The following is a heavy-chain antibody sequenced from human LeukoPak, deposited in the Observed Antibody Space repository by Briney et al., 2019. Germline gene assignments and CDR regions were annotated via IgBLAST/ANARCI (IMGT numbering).Heavy chain of an antibody. CDR2: IYHSGST. J-gene: IGHJ4*02. CDR3: ARDQRGYGDYVDY. CDR1: GGSISSSNW. D-gene: IGHD4-17*01. Sequence: SETLSLTCAVSGGSISSSNWWSWVRQPPGKGLEWIGEIYHSGSTNYNPSLKSRVTISVDTSKNQFSLKLSSVTAADTAVYYCARDQRGYGDYVDYWGQGTLVTVSS. V-gene: IGHV4-4*02.